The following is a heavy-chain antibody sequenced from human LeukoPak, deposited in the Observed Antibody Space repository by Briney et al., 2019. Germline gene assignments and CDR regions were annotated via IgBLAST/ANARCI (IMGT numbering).Heavy chain of an antibody. CDR2: INTDGSSI. CDR3: AREVRDYYDNSGRNLEY. J-gene: IGHJ4*02. V-gene: IGHV3-74*01. D-gene: IGHD3-22*01. Sequence: AGGSLRLSCAASGFTFSTYWMHWVRQAPGKGLVWVSRINTDGSSIYYADSVKGRFTISRDNAKNTLYLQLNSLRAEDTAVYYCAREVRDYYDNSGRNLEYWGQGTLVTVSS. CDR1: GFTFSTYW.